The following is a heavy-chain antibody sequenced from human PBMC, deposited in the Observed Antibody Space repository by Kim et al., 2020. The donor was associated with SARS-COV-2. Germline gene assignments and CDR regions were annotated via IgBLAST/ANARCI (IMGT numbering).Heavy chain of an antibody. Sequence: GGSLRLSCAASGFTFDSYAMSWVRQAPGKGLEWVSAVSGSGISTYYADSVRGRFTISRDNSNNTVFLQLNGLRAEDTAVYYCAKVFITVLRGEADAFDIWSRGTVVPGSS. V-gene: IGHV3-23*01. CDR1: GFTFDSYA. D-gene: IGHD3-10*01. CDR3: AKVFITVLRGEADAFDI. CDR2: VSGSGIST. J-gene: IGHJ3*02.